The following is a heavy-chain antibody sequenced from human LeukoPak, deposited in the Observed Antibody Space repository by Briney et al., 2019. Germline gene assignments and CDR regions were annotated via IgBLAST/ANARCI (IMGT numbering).Heavy chain of an antibody. CDR3: ARAYDFWSGYYYFDY. CDR2: ISSSSYI. CDR1: GFTFSSYS. Sequence: GGSLRLSCAASGFTFSSYSMNWVRQAPGKGLEWVLSISSSSYIYYADSVKGRFTISRDNAKNSLYLQMNSLRAEDTAVYYCARAYDFWSGYYYFDYWDQGTLVTVSS. V-gene: IGHV3-21*01. D-gene: IGHD3-3*01. J-gene: IGHJ4*02.